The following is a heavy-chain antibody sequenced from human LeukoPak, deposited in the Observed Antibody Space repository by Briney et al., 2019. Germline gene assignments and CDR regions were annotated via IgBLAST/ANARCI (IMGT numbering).Heavy chain of an antibody. CDR2: IYYSGST. V-gene: IGHV4-59*01. J-gene: IGHJ3*02. CDR3: ARVLLSINSSSWYFPFDI. CDR1: GGSISSYY. Sequence: SETLSLTCTVSGGSISSYYWSWIRQPPGKGLEWIGYIYYSGSTNYNPSLKRRVTISVDTSKNQFSLKLSSVTAADTAVYYCARVLLSINSSSWYFPFDIWGQGTMVTVSS. D-gene: IGHD6-13*01.